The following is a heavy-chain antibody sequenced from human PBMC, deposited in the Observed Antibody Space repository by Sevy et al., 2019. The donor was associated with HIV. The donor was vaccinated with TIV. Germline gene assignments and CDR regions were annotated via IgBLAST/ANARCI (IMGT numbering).Heavy chain of an antibody. D-gene: IGHD3-22*01. V-gene: IGHV3-23*01. CDR1: EFTFSNYA. CDR2: ISGSGGET. Sequence: GGSLRLSCETSEFTFSNYAMSWVRQAPGKGLEWVSSISGSGGETYYVNSVKGRFTISRDKSKNTVYLQMNSLRAEDTAVYYCAKDMIVVVGEALDIWGQGTMVTVSS. J-gene: IGHJ3*02. CDR3: AKDMIVVVGEALDI.